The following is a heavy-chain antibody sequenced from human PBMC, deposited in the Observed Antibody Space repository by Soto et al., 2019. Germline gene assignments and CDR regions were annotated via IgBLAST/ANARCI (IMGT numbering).Heavy chain of an antibody. CDR2: ISAYNGNT. V-gene: IGHV1-18*01. J-gene: IGHJ6*03. D-gene: IGHD3-16*01. CDR1: GYTFTSYG. CDR3: ARRRHYDYIWGSYNYYMDV. Sequence: ASVKVSCKASGYTFTSYGISWVRQAPGQGLEWMGWISAYNGNTNYAQKLQGRVTMTTDTSTSTAYMELRSLRSDDTAVYYCARRRHYDYIWGSYNYYMDVWGKGTTVTVSS.